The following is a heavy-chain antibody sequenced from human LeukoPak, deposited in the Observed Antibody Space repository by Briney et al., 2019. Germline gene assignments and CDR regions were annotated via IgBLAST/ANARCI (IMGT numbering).Heavy chain of an antibody. CDR3: ARLIFLDSGVDFYRWFDP. CDR1: GGSFSGYY. Sequence: KPSETLSLTCAVYGGSFSGYYWSWIRQPPGKGLEWIGEINHSGSTNYNPSLKSRVTISVDTSKNQFSLKLSSVTAADTAFYYCARLIFLDSGVDFYRWFDPWGQGALVTVSS. D-gene: IGHD3-22*01. CDR2: INHSGST. J-gene: IGHJ5*02. V-gene: IGHV4-34*01.